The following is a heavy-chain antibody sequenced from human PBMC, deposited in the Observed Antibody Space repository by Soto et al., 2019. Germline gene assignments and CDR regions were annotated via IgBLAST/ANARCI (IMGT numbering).Heavy chain of an antibody. CDR2: IYYSGST. D-gene: IGHD7-27*01. V-gene: IGHV4-59*01. Sequence: QVQLQESGPGLVKPSETLSLTCTVSGGSISSYYWSWIRQPPGKGLEWMGYIYYSGSTNYNPSLKSRVTISVDTSKNQFSLKLSSVTAADTAVYYCASGINWADFDYWGQGTLVTVSS. CDR3: ASGINWADFDY. J-gene: IGHJ4*02. CDR1: GGSISSYY.